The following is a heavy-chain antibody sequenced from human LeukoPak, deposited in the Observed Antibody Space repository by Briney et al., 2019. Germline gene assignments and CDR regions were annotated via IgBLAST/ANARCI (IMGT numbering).Heavy chain of an antibody. J-gene: IGHJ4*02. D-gene: IGHD6-19*01. V-gene: IGHV3-9*01. CDR1: GFTFDDYA. CDR2: ISWNSGSI. Sequence: GRSLRLSCAASGFTFDDYAMHWVRQAPGKGLEWVSGISWNSGSIGYADSVKGRFTISRDNAKNSLYLQMNSLRAEDTALYYCAKDTASSGWYYFDYWGQGTLVTVSS. CDR3: AKDTASSGWYYFDY.